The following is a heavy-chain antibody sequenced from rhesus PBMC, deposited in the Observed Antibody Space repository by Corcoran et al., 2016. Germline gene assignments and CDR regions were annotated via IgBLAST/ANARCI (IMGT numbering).Heavy chain of an antibody. Sequence: QVTLKESGPALVKPTQTLTLTCTFSGFTRTTSGMAVGWIRQPPGKALEWLALIYWDDDKHYSTSLKSRLTISQDTSKNQVVLTMTSLDPVDTATYCCARGTFPDCWGQGVLVTVSS. J-gene: IGHJ4*01. CDR3: ARGTFPDC. CDR1: GFTRTTSGMA. CDR2: IYWDDDK. V-gene: IGHV2-174*01.